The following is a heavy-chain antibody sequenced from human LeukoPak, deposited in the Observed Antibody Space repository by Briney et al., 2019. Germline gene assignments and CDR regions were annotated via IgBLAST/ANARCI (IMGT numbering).Heavy chain of an antibody. J-gene: IGHJ4*02. CDR3: AKEIYYDSSAFFDY. CDR2: IGYDGSNK. CDR1: GFSFSSYG. Sequence: GGSLRLSCAASGFSFSSYGIHWIRQAPGKGLEWVAVIGYDGSNKYYADSVKGRFTISRDNSKNTLYLQMNSLRTEDTAVYFCAKEIYYDSSAFFDYWGQGTLVTVSA. D-gene: IGHD3-22*01. V-gene: IGHV3-30*18.